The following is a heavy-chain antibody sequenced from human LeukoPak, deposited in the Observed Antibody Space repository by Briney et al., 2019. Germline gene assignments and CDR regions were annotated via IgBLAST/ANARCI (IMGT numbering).Heavy chain of an antibody. CDR3: ARDQKIVGAPGVAFDI. D-gene: IGHD1-26*01. J-gene: IGHJ3*02. CDR2: IYHSGST. V-gene: IGHV4-38-2*02. CDR1: GYSISSGYY. Sequence: SETLSLTCTVSGYSISSGYYWGWIQQPPGKGLEWIGSIYHSGSTYYNPSLKSRVTISVDTSKNQFSLKLSSVTAADTAVYYCARDQKIVGAPGVAFDIWGQGTMVTVSS.